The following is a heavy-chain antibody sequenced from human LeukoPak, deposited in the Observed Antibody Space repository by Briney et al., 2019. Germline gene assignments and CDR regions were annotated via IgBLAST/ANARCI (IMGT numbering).Heavy chain of an antibody. Sequence: GGSLRLSCAASGFTFTSHAMGWVRQSAAKGLEWVSSISEDGRDTYYADSVRGRFTISRDNSKNTLYLQMNSLRAEDTAVYFCAKDESITPEPYFDYWGQGTLVTVSS. CDR2: ISEDGRDT. CDR1: GFTFTSHA. V-gene: IGHV3-23*01. CDR3: AKDESITPEPYFDY. J-gene: IGHJ4*02. D-gene: IGHD1-14*01.